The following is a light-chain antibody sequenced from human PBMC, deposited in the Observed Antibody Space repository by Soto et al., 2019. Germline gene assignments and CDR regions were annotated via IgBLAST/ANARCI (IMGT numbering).Light chain of an antibody. CDR1: KRSSTW. CDR2: TAS. Sequence: EIQVTLSPATLSASLAARVTIACLGRKRSSTWLDWYQQKPGKAPKLLIYTASTLKSGVPSRFSGSGSGTEFTLTISSLQPDDFATYYCQQYYSYSEAFGRGTKVDIK. J-gene: IGKJ1*01. CDR3: QQYYSYSEA. V-gene: IGKV1-5*03.